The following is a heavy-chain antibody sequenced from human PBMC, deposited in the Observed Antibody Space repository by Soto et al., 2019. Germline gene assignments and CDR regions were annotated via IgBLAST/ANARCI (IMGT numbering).Heavy chain of an antibody. CDR1: GFSFDDYV. V-gene: IGHV3-33*01. J-gene: IGHJ4*01. D-gene: IGHD3-10*01. CDR2: LWRDGSNV. Sequence: QMQLLESGGGVVQPGTSLRLSCAAVSGFSFDDYVMHWIRQAPGKGLVWVGGLWRDGSNVRYGDSVRGRFTISRDNSKRTLSLQTNSLRVEDTAVYYCASELRGKTDFDYWGRGTLVTVSS. CDR3: ASELRGKTDFDY.